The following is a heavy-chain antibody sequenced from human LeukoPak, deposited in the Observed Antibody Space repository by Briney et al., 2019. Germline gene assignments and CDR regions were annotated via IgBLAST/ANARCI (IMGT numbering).Heavy chain of an antibody. D-gene: IGHD3-22*01. Sequence: GSLRLSCAASGFTFSSYSMNWVRQAPGKGLEWVSYISSSSSTIYYADSVKGRFTISGDNAKNSLYVQMNSLRDEDTAVYYCARDYYDSSGYYFGGYWGQGTLVTVSS. J-gene: IGHJ4*02. CDR2: ISSSSSTI. CDR1: GFTFSSYS. V-gene: IGHV3-48*02. CDR3: ARDYYDSSGYYFGGY.